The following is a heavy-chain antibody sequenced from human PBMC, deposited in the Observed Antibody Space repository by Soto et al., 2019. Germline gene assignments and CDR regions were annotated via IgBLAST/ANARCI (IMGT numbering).Heavy chain of an antibody. Sequence: GGSLRLSCAASGFTFDDYAMHWVRQAPGKGLEWVSGISWNSGSIGYADSVKGRFTISRDNAKNSLYLQMNSLRAEDTALYYCAKDGYYGSGSYLYNWFDPWGQGTLVTVSS. V-gene: IGHV3-9*01. CDR1: GFTFDDYA. J-gene: IGHJ5*02. CDR2: ISWNSGSI. CDR3: AKDGYYGSGSYLYNWFDP. D-gene: IGHD3-10*01.